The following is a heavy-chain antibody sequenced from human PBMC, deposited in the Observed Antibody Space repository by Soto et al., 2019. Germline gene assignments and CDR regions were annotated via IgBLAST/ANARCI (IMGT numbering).Heavy chain of an antibody. Sequence: GGSLRLSCAASGFTFSSYAMHWVRQAPGKGLEWVAVISYDGSNKYYADSVKGRFTISRDNSKNTLYLQMNSLRAEDTAVYYCARDPLGIYGGNSGSIFFYYGMDVWGQGTTVTVSS. CDR1: GFTFSSYA. J-gene: IGHJ6*02. CDR3: ARDPLGIYGGNSGSIFFYYGMDV. D-gene: IGHD2-21*02. CDR2: ISYDGSNK. V-gene: IGHV3-30-3*01.